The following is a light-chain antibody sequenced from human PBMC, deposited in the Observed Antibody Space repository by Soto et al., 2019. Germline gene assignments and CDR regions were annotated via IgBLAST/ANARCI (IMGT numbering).Light chain of an antibody. CDR1: QSVGIF. V-gene: IGKV3-11*01. CDR2: DAS. Sequence: EIVLTQSPATLSLSPGESATLSCRASQSVGIFLAWYQQKSGQTPRLLIYDASNRAPGIPARFSGSGSGTDFTPTISSLEPEDFAVYYCQHRSNWLGPFGPGTKVDIK. J-gene: IGKJ3*01. CDR3: QHRSNWLGP.